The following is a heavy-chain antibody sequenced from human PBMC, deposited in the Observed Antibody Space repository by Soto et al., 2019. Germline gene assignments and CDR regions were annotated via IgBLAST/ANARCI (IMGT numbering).Heavy chain of an antibody. Sequence: ASVKVSCKASGDTFTNYAIGWMRQAPGQGLEWMGRIIPFFGTPTYIQNFQGRVAITADASTSTAYMELTSLRSEDTAVYYCATLGFCTSTSCYGPPGGLAALAVWGQGTTVTVSS. D-gene: IGHD2-2*01. CDR1: GDTFTNYA. J-gene: IGHJ6*02. CDR3: ATLGFCTSTSCYGPPGGLAALAV. V-gene: IGHV1-69*13. CDR2: IIPFFGTP.